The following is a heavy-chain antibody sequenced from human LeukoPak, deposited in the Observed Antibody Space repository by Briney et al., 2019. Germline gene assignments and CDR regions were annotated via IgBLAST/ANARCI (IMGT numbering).Heavy chain of an antibody. D-gene: IGHD1-26*01. CDR3: AKEGATRDFDY. J-gene: IGHJ4*02. CDR2: ISYDGSNK. V-gene: IGHV3-30*18. Sequence: GGSLRLSCAASGFTFSNYGMHWVRQAPGKGLEWVADISYDGSNKYYVDSVKGRFTISRDNSKNTLCLQMNSLRTDDTAVYYCAKEGATRDFDYWGQGTLVTVSS. CDR1: GFTFSNYG.